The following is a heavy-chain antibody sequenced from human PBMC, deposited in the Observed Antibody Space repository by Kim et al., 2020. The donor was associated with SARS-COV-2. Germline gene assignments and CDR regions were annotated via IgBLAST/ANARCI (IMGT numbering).Heavy chain of an antibody. Sequence: QKLQGRVTMTTDTSTSTAYMELRSLRSDDTAVYYCARDRVTVTWLDAFDIWGQGTMVTVSS. D-gene: IGHD4-17*01. J-gene: IGHJ3*02. CDR3: ARDRVTVTWLDAFDI. V-gene: IGHV1-18*01.